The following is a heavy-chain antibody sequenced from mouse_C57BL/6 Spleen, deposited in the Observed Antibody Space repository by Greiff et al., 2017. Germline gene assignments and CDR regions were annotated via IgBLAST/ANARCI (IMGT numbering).Heavy chain of an antibody. CDR3: SRSGDYGGDWWYFDF. CDR2: INPSNGGT. J-gene: IGHJ1*03. Sequence: QVQLQQPGPELVKPGDSVKLSCKASGYTFTSYWMHWVKQRPGQGLEWIGKINPSNGGTNYTEKIKSQATLTVDNASSTAYMQISSLTSEDAAVYYCSRSGDYGGDWWYFDFWGTGTSVTVSS. D-gene: IGHD2-4*01. CDR1: GYTFTSYW. V-gene: IGHV1-53*01.